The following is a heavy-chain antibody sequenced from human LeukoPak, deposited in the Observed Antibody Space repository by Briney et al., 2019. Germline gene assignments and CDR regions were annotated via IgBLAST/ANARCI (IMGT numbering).Heavy chain of an antibody. V-gene: IGHV3-23*01. CDR1: GFTFSSYA. CDR3: AKDTVLAYSSSFDY. J-gene: IGHJ4*02. CDR2: ISGSGGST. D-gene: IGHD6-13*01. Sequence: GGSLRLSCAASGFTFSSYATSWVRQAPGKGLDWVSAISGSGGSTYYADSVKGRFTISRDNSKNTLYLQMNSLRAEDTAVYYCAKDTVLAYSSSFDYWGQGTLVTVSS.